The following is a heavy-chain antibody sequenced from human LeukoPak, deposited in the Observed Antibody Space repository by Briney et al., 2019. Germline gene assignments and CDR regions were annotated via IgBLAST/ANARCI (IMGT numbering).Heavy chain of an antibody. J-gene: IGHJ4*02. CDR3: ARDPRITIFGVVIMGGNFDY. D-gene: IGHD3-3*01. CDR2: ISYDGSNK. Sequence: GGSLRLSCAASGFAFSSYAMHWVRQAPGKGLEWVAVISYDGSNKYYADSVKGRFTISRDNSKNTLYLQMNSLRAEDTAVYYCARDPRITIFGVVIMGGNFDYWGQGTLVTVSS. V-gene: IGHV3-30*04. CDR1: GFAFSSYA.